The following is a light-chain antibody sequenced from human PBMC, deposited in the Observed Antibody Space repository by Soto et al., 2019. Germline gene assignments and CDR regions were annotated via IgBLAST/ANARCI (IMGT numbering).Light chain of an antibody. CDR3: QQYGSSPYT. CDR2: GAS. CDR1: QSVSSSY. Sequence: EIVLTQSPGTLSLSPGERATLSCRASQSVSSSYLAWYQQKPGQAPRPLIYGASSRATGIPDRFSGSGSGTDFSITVSRLEPEDCAVYYCQQYGSSPYTFGQGTKLEIK. V-gene: IGKV3-20*01. J-gene: IGKJ2*01.